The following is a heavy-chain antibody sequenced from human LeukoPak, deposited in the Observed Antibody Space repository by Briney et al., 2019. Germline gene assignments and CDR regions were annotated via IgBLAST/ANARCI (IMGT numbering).Heavy chain of an antibody. V-gene: IGHV3-9*01. Sequence: PGRSLGLSCAASGFTFDDYAMHWVRQAPGKGLEWVSGISWNSATIGYADSVRGRFTISRDNSKSTLYLQMNSLRVEDTAVYYCARNPGVGSSWYRLHYWGQGTLVTVSS. J-gene: IGHJ4*02. CDR1: GFTFDDYA. D-gene: IGHD6-13*01. CDR2: ISWNSATI. CDR3: ARNPGVGSSWYRLHY.